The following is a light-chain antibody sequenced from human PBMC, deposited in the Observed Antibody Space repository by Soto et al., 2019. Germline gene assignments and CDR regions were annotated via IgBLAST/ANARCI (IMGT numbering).Light chain of an antibody. CDR1: SSDVGGYNY. J-gene: IGLJ1*01. Sequence: QSALTQPASVARSPGQSITISCTGTSSDVGGYNYVSWYQQHPGKAPKPMIYDVSNRPSGVSNRFSGSKSGNTASLTISGLQAEDEADYYCSSYTSSSFYVFGTGTKVTVL. V-gene: IGLV2-14*01. CDR2: DVS. CDR3: SSYTSSSFYV.